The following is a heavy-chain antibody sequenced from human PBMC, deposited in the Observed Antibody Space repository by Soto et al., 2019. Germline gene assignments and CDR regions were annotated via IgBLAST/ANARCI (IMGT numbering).Heavy chain of an antibody. CDR2: IPNDASYK. CDR1: GFTFSAYG. CDR3: TTGGDWYYYGSGSAWYFDY. J-gene: IGHJ4*02. Sequence: QVQLVESGGGVVQPGRSLRLSCTPSGFTFSAYGMHWVRQAPGKGLEWVAVIPNDASYKYEADSVKGRFTISRDNSKNTLYLQMNSLKTEDTAVYYCTTGGDWYYYGSGSAWYFDYWGQGTLVTVSS. V-gene: IGHV3-33*01. D-gene: IGHD3-10*01.